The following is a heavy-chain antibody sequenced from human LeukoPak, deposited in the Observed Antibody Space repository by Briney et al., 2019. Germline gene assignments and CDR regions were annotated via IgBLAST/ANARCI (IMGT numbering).Heavy chain of an antibody. CDR3: ARRGIAAAGRYYYYYMDV. J-gene: IGHJ6*03. D-gene: IGHD6-13*01. CDR1: GFTVSSNY. CDR2: IYSGGST. Sequence: GGSLRLSCAASGFTVSSNYMSWVRQAPGKGLEWVSVIYSGGSTYYADSVKGRFTISRDNSKNTLYLQMNSLRAEDTAVYYCARRGIAAAGRYYYYYMDVWGKGTTVTVSS. V-gene: IGHV3-53*01.